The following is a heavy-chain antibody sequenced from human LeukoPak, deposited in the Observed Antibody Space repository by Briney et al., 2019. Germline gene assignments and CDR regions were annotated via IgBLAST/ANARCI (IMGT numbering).Heavy chain of an antibody. CDR1: GTSISSFY. CDR3: ASSSAMVTHSFDY. Sequence: SETLSLTCTVPGTSISSFYWSWIRQPPGEGLEWIGFIYYSGSTNQNPSLKSRVTMSVDTSKNQFFLRLSSVTAADTAVYYCASSSAMVTHSFDYWGQGTLVTVSS. J-gene: IGHJ4*02. V-gene: IGHV4-59*08. CDR2: IYYSGST. D-gene: IGHD5-18*01.